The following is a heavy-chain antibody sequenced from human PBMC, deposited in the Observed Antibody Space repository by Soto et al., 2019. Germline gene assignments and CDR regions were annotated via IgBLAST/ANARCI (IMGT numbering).Heavy chain of an antibody. CDR3: ASQDRYCSSTSCYPYYYYGMDV. CDR2: INAGNGNT. J-gene: IGHJ6*02. D-gene: IGHD2-2*01. V-gene: IGHV1-3*01. CDR1: GYTFTSYA. Sequence: QVQLVQSGAEVKKPGASVKVSCKASGYTFTSYAMHWVRQAPGQRLEWMGWINAGNGNTKYSQKFQGRVTITRDTSASTAYMELSSLRSEDTAVYYCASQDRYCSSTSCYPYYYYGMDVWGQGTTVTVSS.